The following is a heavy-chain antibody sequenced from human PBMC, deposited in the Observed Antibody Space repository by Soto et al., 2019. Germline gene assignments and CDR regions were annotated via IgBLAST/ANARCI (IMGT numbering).Heavy chain of an antibody. CDR2: IYYSGST. V-gene: IGHV4-59*01. Sequence: QVQLQESGPGLVKPSETLSLTCTVPGGSISSYYWSWIRQPPGKGLEWIGYIYYSGSTNYNPSLKGRVTISVDTFKNQFSLKLSSVTAADTAGYYCARDMGSILWFGESVVGYGMDVWGQGTTVTGSS. J-gene: IGHJ6*02. D-gene: IGHD3-10*01. CDR3: ARDMGSILWFGESVVGYGMDV. CDR1: GGSISSYY.